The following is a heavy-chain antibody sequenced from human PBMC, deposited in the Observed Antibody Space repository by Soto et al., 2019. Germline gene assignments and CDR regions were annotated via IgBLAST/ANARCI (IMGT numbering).Heavy chain of an antibody. CDR3: ARTDDHHNWNHFDY. V-gene: IGHV4-4*02. Sequence: SETLSLTCAVSSGSISSSNWWSWVRQPPGKGLEWIGEIYHSGSTNYNPSLKSRVTISVDKSKNQFSLKLSSVTAADTAVYYCARTDDHHNWNHFDYWGQGTLVTVSS. CDR1: SGSISSSNW. CDR2: IYHSGST. D-gene: IGHD1-20*01. J-gene: IGHJ4*02.